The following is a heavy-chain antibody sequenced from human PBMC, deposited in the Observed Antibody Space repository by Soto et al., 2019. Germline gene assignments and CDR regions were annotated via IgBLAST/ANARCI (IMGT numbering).Heavy chain of an antibody. V-gene: IGHV1-69*12. J-gene: IGHJ6*02. Sequence: QVQLVQSGAEVKKPGSSVKVSCNASGGTFSSYAISWMRLAPGQGLEWMGGIIPIFGTADYAQKFQGRVTITADESTSTAYMELSSLRSEDTAVYYCACIRANTYYYGMDVWGQGTTVTVSS. D-gene: IGHD3-10*01. CDR2: IIPIFGTA. CDR1: GGTFSSYA. CDR3: ACIRANTYYYGMDV.